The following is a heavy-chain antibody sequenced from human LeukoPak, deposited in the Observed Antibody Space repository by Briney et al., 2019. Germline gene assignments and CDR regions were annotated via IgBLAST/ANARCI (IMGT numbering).Heavy chain of an antibody. J-gene: IGHJ4*02. CDR1: GGSISSSGYY. CDR3: AMIVVTKKGGGY. D-gene: IGHD3-22*01. Sequence: SETLSLTCTVSGGSISSSGYYWGWIRQPPGKGLEWIASIYYSGSTYYNPSLKSRVTISVDTSKNQFSLKLSSVTAADTAVYYCAMIVVTKKGGGYWGQGTLVTVSS. CDR2: IYYSGST. V-gene: IGHV4-39*01.